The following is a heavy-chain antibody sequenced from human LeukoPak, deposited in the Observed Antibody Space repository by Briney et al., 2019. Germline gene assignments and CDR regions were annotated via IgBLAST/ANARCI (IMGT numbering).Heavy chain of an antibody. Sequence: GGSLRLSCAASGFIFSNYGMNWVRQAPGKGLEWVAAISASGSATSYAVSVRGRFTISRDNSKNTLYLQMNSLRAEDTAVYYCARHDWFDPWGRGTLVTVSS. CDR2: ISASGSAT. V-gene: IGHV3-23*01. CDR1: GFIFSNYG. J-gene: IGHJ5*02. CDR3: ARHDWFDP.